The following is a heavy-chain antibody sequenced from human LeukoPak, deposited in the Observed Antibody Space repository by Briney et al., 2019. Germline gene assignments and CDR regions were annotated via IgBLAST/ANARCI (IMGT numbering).Heavy chain of an antibody. J-gene: IGHJ4*02. CDR3: ARGRSRVAATVDY. CDR1: GYTFTSYD. D-gene: IGHD6-19*01. CDR2: MNPNSGNT. Sequence: ASVKVSCKASGYTFTSYDINWVRQATGQGLEWMGWMNPNSGNTGYAEKFQGRVTMTRNTTMSTAYMELSSLRSEDTAVYYCARGRSRVAATVDYWGQGTLVTVSS. V-gene: IGHV1-8*01.